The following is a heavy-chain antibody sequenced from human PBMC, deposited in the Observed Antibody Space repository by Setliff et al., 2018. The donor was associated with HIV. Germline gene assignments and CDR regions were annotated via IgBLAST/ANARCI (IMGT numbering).Heavy chain of an antibody. CDR2: IYYSGSA. Sequence: SETLSLTCNVSGGSISGYYWSWVRQPPGKGLEWIGYIYYSGSANYNPSLRSRVTISVDTSKNQVSLRLTSVTSADTALYYCARESQQYYDILTGFNYYYGMDVWGRGITVTVSS. CDR1: GGSISGYY. J-gene: IGHJ6*02. D-gene: IGHD3-9*01. CDR3: ARESQQYYDILTGFNYYYGMDV. V-gene: IGHV4-59*01.